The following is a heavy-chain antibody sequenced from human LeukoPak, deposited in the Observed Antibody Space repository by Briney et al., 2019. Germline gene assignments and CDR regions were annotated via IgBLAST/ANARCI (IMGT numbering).Heavy chain of an antibody. J-gene: IGHJ2*01. V-gene: IGHV1-2*02. D-gene: IGHD2-2*02. CDR1: GYTFTGYY. Sequence: ASVKVSCKASGYTFTGYYMHWVRQSPGQGLEWMGWINPNSGGTNYAQKFQGRVTMTRDTSISTAYMELSRLRSDDTAVYYCASDGVVPAAIPNRYFDLWGRGTLVTVSS. CDR2: INPNSGGT. CDR3: ASDGVVPAAIPNRYFDL.